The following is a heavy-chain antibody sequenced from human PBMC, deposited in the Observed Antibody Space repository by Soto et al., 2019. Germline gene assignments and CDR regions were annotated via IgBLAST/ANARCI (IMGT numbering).Heavy chain of an antibody. CDR3: ASPRYSGSYYYFDY. D-gene: IGHD1-26*01. J-gene: IGHJ4*02. CDR1: GGTFSSYT. Sequence: QVQLVQSGAEVKKPGSSVKVSCKASGGTFSSYTISWVRQAPGQGLEWMGRIIPILGIANYAQKFQGRVTISADKSTSTGYMELSSLRSEDTAVYYCASPRYSGSYYYFDYWGQGTLVTVSS. CDR2: IIPILGIA. V-gene: IGHV1-69*02.